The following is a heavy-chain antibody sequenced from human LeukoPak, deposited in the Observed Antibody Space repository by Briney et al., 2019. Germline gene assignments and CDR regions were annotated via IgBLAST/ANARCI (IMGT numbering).Heavy chain of an antibody. CDR2: IIPILVIA. J-gene: IGHJ3*02. CDR1: GGTFSIYA. CDR3: AKDSRLDNNAFDI. Sequence: SVKVSCKASGGTFSIYAISWVRQAPGQGLEWMGRIIPILVIANYAQKFQGRVTITADKSTNTAYMDLSSLRSEDTAVYYCAKDSRLDNNAFDIWGQGTMVTASS. D-gene: IGHD1-1*01. V-gene: IGHV1-69*04.